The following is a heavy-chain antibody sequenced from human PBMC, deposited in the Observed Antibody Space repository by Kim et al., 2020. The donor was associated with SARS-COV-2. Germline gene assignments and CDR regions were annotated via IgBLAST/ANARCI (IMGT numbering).Heavy chain of an antibody. Sequence: GGSLRLSCAASGFTFSSYGMHWVRQATGKGLEWVAVIWYDGSNKYYADSVKGRFTISRDNSKNTLYLQMNSLRAEDTAVYYCARDPSEDTAMVPWSVGHGRPYYYYGMDVWGQGTTVTVSS. CDR2: IWYDGSNK. CDR1: GFTFSSYG. D-gene: IGHD5-18*01. J-gene: IGHJ6*02. V-gene: IGHV3-33*01. CDR3: ARDPSEDTAMVPWSVGHGRPYYYYGMDV.